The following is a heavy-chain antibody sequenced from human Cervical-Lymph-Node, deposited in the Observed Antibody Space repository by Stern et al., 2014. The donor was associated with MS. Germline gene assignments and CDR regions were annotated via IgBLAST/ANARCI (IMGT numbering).Heavy chain of an antibody. CDR2: IDWDDDR. D-gene: IGHD3-16*01. Sequence: QVPLRESGPALVKPTQTLTLTCTFSGFALSTSGMCVSWIRQPPGKALEWLARIDWDDDRYYSPSLKTRLTISKDTSKNQVVLTMIDMDPVDTATYYCARIKFGDYDYGMDVWGQGTTVTVSS. CDR1: GFALSTSGMC. V-gene: IGHV2-70*15. CDR3: ARIKFGDYDYGMDV. J-gene: IGHJ6*02.